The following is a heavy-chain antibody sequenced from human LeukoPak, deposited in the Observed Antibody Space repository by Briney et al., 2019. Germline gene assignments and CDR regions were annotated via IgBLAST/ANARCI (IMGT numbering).Heavy chain of an antibody. Sequence: GGSLRLSCAASGFTFSSYAMSWVRQAPGKGLEWVSGVSGSGVSTYYADSVKGRFTISRDNSKNTLYLQMNSLRAEDTAVYYCARVRSTTSYFYFDYWGQGTLVTVSS. CDR1: GFTFSSYA. V-gene: IGHV3-23*01. J-gene: IGHJ4*02. CDR2: VSGSGVST. CDR3: ARVRSTTSYFYFDY. D-gene: IGHD2-2*01.